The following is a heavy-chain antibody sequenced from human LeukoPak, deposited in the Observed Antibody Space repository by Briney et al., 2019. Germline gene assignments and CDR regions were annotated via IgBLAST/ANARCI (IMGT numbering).Heavy chain of an antibody. CDR2: ISASGVMT. CDR3: AKDRSIGTYYTFDH. Sequence: GGSLRLSCAASGITFSSYGMSWVRQAPGKGLEWVSSISASGVMTYYADSVKGRFTVSRDNSKNSLYLQMSSLTAADTAVYYCAKDRSIGTYYTFDHWGQGTLVTVSS. J-gene: IGHJ4*02. V-gene: IGHV3-23*01. D-gene: IGHD1-26*01. CDR1: GITFSSYG.